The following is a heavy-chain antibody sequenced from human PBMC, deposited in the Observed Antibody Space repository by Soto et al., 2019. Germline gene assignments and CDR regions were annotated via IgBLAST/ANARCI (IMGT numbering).Heavy chain of an antibody. CDR1: GFTFSSYW. J-gene: IGHJ4*02. Sequence: GGSLRLSCAASGFTFSSYWMSWVRQAPGKGLEWVANIKQDGSEKYYVDSVKGRFTISRDNAKNSLYLQMNSLRAEDTAVYYCARDRKAAAGTYADYWGQGTLVTVSS. CDR2: IKQDGSEK. CDR3: ARDRKAAAGTYADY. V-gene: IGHV3-7*01. D-gene: IGHD6-13*01.